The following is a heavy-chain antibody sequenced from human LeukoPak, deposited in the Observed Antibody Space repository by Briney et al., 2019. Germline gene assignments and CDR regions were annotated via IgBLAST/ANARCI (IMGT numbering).Heavy chain of an antibody. CDR1: GITFSSYS. Sequence: GGSLRLSCAASGITFSSYSMNWVRQAPGKGLEWVSSISSSSSYINYADSVKGRFTISRDNAKNSLYLQMNSLRAEDTAVYYCARDSGLGYCSGGSCSFDYWGQGTLVTVSS. V-gene: IGHV3-21*01. CDR2: ISSSSSYI. CDR3: ARDSGLGYCSGGSCSFDY. J-gene: IGHJ4*02. D-gene: IGHD2-15*01.